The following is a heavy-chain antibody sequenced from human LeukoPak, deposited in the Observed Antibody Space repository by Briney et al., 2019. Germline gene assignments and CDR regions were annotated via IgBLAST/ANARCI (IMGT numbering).Heavy chain of an antibody. V-gene: IGHV4-34*12. Sequence: PSETLSLTCAVYGGSFSGYYWTWIRQPPGKGLEWIGEIIDTGSTKYNSSLKSRVTISVDTSKNQFSLSLDSVTAADTAVYHCARGLASGYPPIPFDYWGQGTLVTVSS. CDR3: ARGLASGYPPIPFDY. CDR2: IIDTGST. CDR1: GGSFSGYY. D-gene: IGHD3-3*01. J-gene: IGHJ4*02.